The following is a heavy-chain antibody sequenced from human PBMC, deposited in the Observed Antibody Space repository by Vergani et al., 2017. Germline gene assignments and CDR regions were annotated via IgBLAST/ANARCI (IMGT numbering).Heavy chain of an antibody. Sequence: EVQLVQSGAEVKKPGESLKISCKGSGYSFTSYWIGWVRQMPGKGLEWMGIIYPGDSDTRYSRSFQGQVTISADKSISTAYLQWSSLKASDTAMYYCARGGVGYCSGGSCYYFDYWGQGTLVTVSS. CDR1: GYSFTSYW. V-gene: IGHV5-51*03. CDR2: IYPGDSDT. D-gene: IGHD2-15*01. CDR3: ARGGVGYCSGGSCYYFDY. J-gene: IGHJ4*02.